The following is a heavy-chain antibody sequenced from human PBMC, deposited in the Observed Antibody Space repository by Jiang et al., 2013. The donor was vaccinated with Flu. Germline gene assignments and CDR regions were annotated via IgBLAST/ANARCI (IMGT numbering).Heavy chain of an antibody. CDR2: IYWNDHK. Sequence: KPTQTLTLTCTFSGFSLSTSGVGVGWIRQPPGKALEWLALIYWNDHKRYSPSLKSRLTITKDTSINQVVLTMTNMDPVDTGTYYCAQGAYGDFADWFDPWGQGTLITVSS. CDR1: GFSLSTSGVG. CDR3: AQGAYGDFADWFDP. D-gene: IGHD4-17*01. J-gene: IGHJ5*02. V-gene: IGHV2-5*01.